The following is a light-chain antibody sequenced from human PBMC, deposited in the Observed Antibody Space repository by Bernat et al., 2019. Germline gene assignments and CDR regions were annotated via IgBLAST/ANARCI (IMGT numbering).Light chain of an antibody. J-gene: IGKJ4*01. CDR2: GAS. Sequence: DIQMTQSPSSVSASVGDTVTITCRASQVIHNYLAWFQQKPGKAPKSLIYGASTLQSGVPSRFSGSGSGTDFTLTISSLQPEDFATYFCQQSNSYALAVGGGTKVEIK. CDR3: QQSNSYALA. CDR1: QVIHNY. V-gene: IGKV1-16*01.